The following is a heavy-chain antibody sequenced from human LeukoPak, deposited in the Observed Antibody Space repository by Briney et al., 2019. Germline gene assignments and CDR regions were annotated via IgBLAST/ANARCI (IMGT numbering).Heavy chain of an antibody. V-gene: IGHV1-69*06. D-gene: IGHD6-13*01. CDR3: ARSYSSRPAEGYYYMDV. CDR1: GGTFSSYA. Sequence: RRASVKVSCKASGGTFSSYAISWVRQAPGQGLEWMGGIIPIFGTANYAQKFQGRVTITADKSTSTAYMELSSLRSEDTAVYYCARSYSSRPAEGYYYMDVWGKGTTVTVSS. J-gene: IGHJ6*03. CDR2: IIPIFGTA.